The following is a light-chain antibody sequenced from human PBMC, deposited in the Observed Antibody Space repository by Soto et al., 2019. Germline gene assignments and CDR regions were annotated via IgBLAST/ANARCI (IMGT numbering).Light chain of an antibody. J-gene: IGLJ2*01. CDR1: SSDVGGYNY. CDR2: DVS. CDR3: SSYTSSIVV. V-gene: IGLV2-14*01. Sequence: QSALTQPASVSGSPGQSITISCTGTSSDVGGYNYVSWDQQHPGKAPKLMIYDVSNRPSGVSNRFSGSKSGNTPSLTISGLQAEDEADYYCSSYTSSIVVFGGGTKLTVL.